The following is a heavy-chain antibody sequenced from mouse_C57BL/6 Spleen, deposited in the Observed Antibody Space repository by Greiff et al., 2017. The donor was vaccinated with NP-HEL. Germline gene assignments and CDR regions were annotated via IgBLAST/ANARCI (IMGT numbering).Heavy chain of an antibody. CDR1: GYTFTSYW. V-gene: IGHV1-50*01. CDR3: ARYGGGTDYFDY. D-gene: IGHD1-1*02. Sequence: QVQLQQSGAELVKPGASVKLSCKASGYTFTSYWMQWVKQRPGQGLEWIGEIDPSDSYTNYNQKFKGKATLTVDTSSSPAYMQLSSLTSEDSAVYYCARYGGGTDYFDYWGQGTTLTVSS. CDR2: IDPSDSYT. J-gene: IGHJ2*01.